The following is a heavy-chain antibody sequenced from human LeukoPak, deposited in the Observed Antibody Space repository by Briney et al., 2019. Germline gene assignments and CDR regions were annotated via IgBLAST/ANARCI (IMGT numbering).Heavy chain of an antibody. CDR1: GGSFSGYY. J-gene: IGHJ5*02. CDR3: ARQIWFGDGNWFDP. CDR2: INHSGST. Sequence: SETLSLTCAVYGGSFSGYYWSWIRQPPGKGLEWIGEINHSGSTNYNPSLKSRVTISVDTSKNQFSLKLSSVTAADTAVYYCARQIWFGDGNWFDPWGQGTLVTVSS. V-gene: IGHV4-34*01. D-gene: IGHD3-10*01.